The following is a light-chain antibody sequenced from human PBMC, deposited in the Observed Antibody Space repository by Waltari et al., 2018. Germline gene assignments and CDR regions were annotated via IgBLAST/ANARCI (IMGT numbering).Light chain of an antibody. V-gene: IGKV1-9*01. Sequence: DIQLTQSPSFLSASVGDRLTLTCRASQDISNYLAWYQQKPGKAPSLLIYGASTLLSGVPSRFSGSGSGTEFTLTISSLQPEDFAAYYCQQLNSDPLTFGGGTKVEI. CDR2: GAS. CDR1: QDISNY. J-gene: IGKJ4*01. CDR3: QQLNSDPLT.